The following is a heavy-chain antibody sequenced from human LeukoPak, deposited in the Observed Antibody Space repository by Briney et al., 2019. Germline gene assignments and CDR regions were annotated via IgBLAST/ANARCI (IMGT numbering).Heavy chain of an antibody. Sequence: QPGGSLRLSCAASGFTFSSYAMSWVRQAPGKGMEWVSAISGSGGSTYYADSVKGRFTISRDNSKNTLYLQMNSLRAEDTAVYYCAKAPIAALNYYFDYWGQGTLVTVSS. V-gene: IGHV3-23*01. D-gene: IGHD6-13*01. J-gene: IGHJ4*02. CDR3: AKAPIAALNYYFDY. CDR1: GFTFSSYA. CDR2: ISGSGGST.